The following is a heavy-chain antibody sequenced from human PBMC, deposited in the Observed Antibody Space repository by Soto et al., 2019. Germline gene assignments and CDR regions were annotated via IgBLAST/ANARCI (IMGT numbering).Heavy chain of an antibody. V-gene: IGHV1-2*04. Sequence: ASLKVSCKASGYTFTGYYMHWVRQAPGQGLEWMGWINPNSGGTNYAQKFQGWVTMTRDTSISTAYMELSRLRSDDTAVYYCARSHGDYPVDYWGQGTLVTVSS. CDR3: ARSHGDYPVDY. CDR1: GYTFTGYY. J-gene: IGHJ4*02. CDR2: INPNSGGT. D-gene: IGHD4-17*01.